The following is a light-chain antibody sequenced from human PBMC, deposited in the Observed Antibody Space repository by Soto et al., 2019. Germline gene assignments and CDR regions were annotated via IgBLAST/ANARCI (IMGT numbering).Light chain of an antibody. CDR2: RNN. V-gene: IGLV1-47*01. Sequence: VLTQPPSASGTPGQRVTISCSGSSSNIGSNYVYWYQQLPGTAPKLPIYRNNQRPSGVPDRFSGSKSGTSASLAISGLRSEDEADYYCAAWDDSLSVLFGTGTKVTVL. CDR3: AAWDDSLSVL. J-gene: IGLJ1*01. CDR1: SSNIGSNY.